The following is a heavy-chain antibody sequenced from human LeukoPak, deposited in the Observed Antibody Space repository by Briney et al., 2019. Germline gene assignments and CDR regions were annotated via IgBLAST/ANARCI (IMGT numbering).Heavy chain of an antibody. CDR3: AKGREWELLGN. CDR1: GFTFRRYA. D-gene: IGHD1-26*01. CDR2: ISGSGGRT. V-gene: IGHV3-23*02. Sequence: GGSLTLSWAASGFTFRRYAMRWVRQAPGKGREWVSDISGSGGRTYYEDSVKGRFIISRDNSKNTLYLQMNSLRGDDTALYYCAKGREWELLGNWGQGTLVTVSS. J-gene: IGHJ4*02.